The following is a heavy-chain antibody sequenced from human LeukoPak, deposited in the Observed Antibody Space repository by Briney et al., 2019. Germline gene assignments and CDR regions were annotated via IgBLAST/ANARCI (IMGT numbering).Heavy chain of an antibody. Sequence: GGSLRLSCAASGFTFSSHAMNWVRQAPGKGLEWVSYISSSGSTIFYADSVKGRFTISRDNAKNSLYLQMNSLRAEDTAVYYCATLVGDYYYYYYMDVWGKGTTVTVSS. V-gene: IGHV3-48*04. D-gene: IGHD6-6*01. CDR2: ISSSGSTI. CDR1: GFTFSSHA. CDR3: ATLVGDYYYYYYMDV. J-gene: IGHJ6*03.